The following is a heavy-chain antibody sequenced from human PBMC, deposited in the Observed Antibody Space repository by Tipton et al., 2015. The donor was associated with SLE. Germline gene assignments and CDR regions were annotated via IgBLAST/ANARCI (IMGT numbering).Heavy chain of an antibody. D-gene: IGHD3-3*01. CDR1: GGSFSGYY. J-gene: IGHJ4*02. CDR2: INHSGST. Sequence: TLSLTCAVYGGSFSGYYWSWIRQPPGKGLAGIGEINHSGSTNYNPSLKSRVTISVDTSKNQFSLKLSSVTAADTAVYYCAGGRLRVLEQFSNWGQGTLVTVSS. CDR3: AGGRLRVLEQFSN. V-gene: IGHV4-34*01.